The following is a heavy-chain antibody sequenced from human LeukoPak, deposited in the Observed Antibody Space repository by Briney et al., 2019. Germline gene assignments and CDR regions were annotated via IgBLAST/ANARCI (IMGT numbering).Heavy chain of an antibody. Sequence: ASVKVSCKASGYTXTDYYLHWVRQAPGQGLEWMGWINPNSGGTNYAQTFQGRVTMTRDTSITTAYLELSRLRSDDTAVYYCARIGYNHYFDYWGQGTLVTVSS. CDR3: ARIGYNHYFDY. V-gene: IGHV1-2*02. CDR2: INPNSGGT. CDR1: GYTXTDYY. D-gene: IGHD1-14*01. J-gene: IGHJ4*02.